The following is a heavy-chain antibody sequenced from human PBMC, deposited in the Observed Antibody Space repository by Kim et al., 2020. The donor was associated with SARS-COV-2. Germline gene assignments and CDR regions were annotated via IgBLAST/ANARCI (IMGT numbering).Heavy chain of an antibody. D-gene: IGHD3-16*01. V-gene: IGHV3-30*03. CDR3: ARNLVGDSDMGP. CDR1: GFTFSSHL. Sequence: GGSLRLSCAASGFTFSSHLMNWVRQAPGKGLEWVALISHEGSTKKYKQSVKGRFTISRDNSKNALYLQMNSLRLEDTAVYYCARNLVGDSDMGPWGQGTLVTVSS. J-gene: IGHJ5*02. CDR2: ISHEGSTK.